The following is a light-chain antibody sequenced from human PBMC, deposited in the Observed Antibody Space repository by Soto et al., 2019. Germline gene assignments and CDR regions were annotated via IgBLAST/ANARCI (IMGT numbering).Light chain of an antibody. Sequence: EIVLTQSPGTLSLSPGERATLSCSASQSVSSAYLACYQQKPGQAPRLLIYDASGRATGIPDRFSGSGSGTDSSLTISRLEPEDFAVFCCRRYGSSPPHTFGQGTKLHI. CDR3: RRYGSSPPHT. V-gene: IGKV3-20*01. CDR1: QSVSSAY. CDR2: DAS. J-gene: IGKJ1*01.